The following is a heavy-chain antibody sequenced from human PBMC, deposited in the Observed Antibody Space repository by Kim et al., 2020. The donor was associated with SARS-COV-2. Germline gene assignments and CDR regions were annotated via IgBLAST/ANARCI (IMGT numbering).Heavy chain of an antibody. V-gene: IGHV1-69*13. CDR1: GGTFSSYA. Sequence: SVKVSCKASGGTFSSYAISWVRQAPGQGLEWMGGIIPIFGTANYAQKFQGRVTITADESTSTAYMELSSLRSEDTAVYYCAIGGEGGIEAAGGAGMDVWGQGTTVTVSS. J-gene: IGHJ6*02. CDR3: AIGGEGGIEAAGGAGMDV. D-gene: IGHD6-13*01. CDR2: IIPIFGTA.